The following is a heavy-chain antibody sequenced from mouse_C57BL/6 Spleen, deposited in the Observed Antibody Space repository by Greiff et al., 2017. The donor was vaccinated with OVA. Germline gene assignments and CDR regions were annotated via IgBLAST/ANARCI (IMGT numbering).Heavy chain of an antibody. J-gene: IGHJ2*01. CDR3: AKGPDYYGSSYFDY. Sequence: QVQLQQSGAELVKPGASVKMSCKASGYTFTTYPIEWMKQNHGKSLEWIGNFHPYNDDTKYNEKFKGKATLTVDKSSSTVYLELSRLTSDDSAFYFCAKGPDYYGSSYFDYWGQGTTLTVSS. CDR2: FHPYNDDT. CDR1: GYTFTTYP. V-gene: IGHV1-47*01. D-gene: IGHD1-1*01.